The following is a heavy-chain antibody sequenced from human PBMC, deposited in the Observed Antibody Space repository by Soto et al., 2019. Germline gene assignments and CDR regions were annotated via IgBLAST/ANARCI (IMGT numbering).Heavy chain of an antibody. CDR3: AKAFNGRLLWSAECSEAYVV. V-gene: IGHV3-23*01. CDR2: ISGSGDTT. J-gene: IGHJ3*01. Sequence: EVQLLESGGGLVQPGGSLRLSCAASGFTFSNYAMTWVRQAPGKGLEWVADISGSGDTTYHADAVKGRFIISRDNSKNTLDPQTSSLGAADTALSYCAKAFNGRLLWSAECSEAYVVWGPEPMVT. CDR1: GFTFSNYA. D-gene: IGHD3-10*01.